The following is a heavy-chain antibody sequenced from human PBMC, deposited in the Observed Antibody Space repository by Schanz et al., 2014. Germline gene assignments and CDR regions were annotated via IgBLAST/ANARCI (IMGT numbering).Heavy chain of an antibody. Sequence: QVQLVESGGGVVQPGRSLRLSCAASGFSFSIFAMTWVRQAPGQGLEWVALIWYDGSNEYYADSVKGRFTISRDNPKKTLYLQMDSLRGDDTAVYYCARDGIAATTDFEYWGQGVLVTVSS. CDR2: IWYDGSNE. V-gene: IGHV3-33*08. J-gene: IGHJ4*02. CDR3: ARDGIAATTDFEY. CDR1: GFSFSIFA. D-gene: IGHD1-1*01.